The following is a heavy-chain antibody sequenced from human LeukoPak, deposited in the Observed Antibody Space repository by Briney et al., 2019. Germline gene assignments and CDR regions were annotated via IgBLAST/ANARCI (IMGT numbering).Heavy chain of an antibody. CDR3: AKDSEDYYDSSGYFH. V-gene: IGHV3-21*01. Sequence: PGGSLRLSCAASGFTFSSYSMNWVRQAPGKGLEWVSSIRSSSSYIYYADSVKGRFTISRDNAKNSLYLQMNSLRAEDTAVYYCAKDSEDYYDSSGYFHWGEGTLVTVSS. CDR2: IRSSSSYI. J-gene: IGHJ4*02. CDR1: GFTFSSYS. D-gene: IGHD3-22*01.